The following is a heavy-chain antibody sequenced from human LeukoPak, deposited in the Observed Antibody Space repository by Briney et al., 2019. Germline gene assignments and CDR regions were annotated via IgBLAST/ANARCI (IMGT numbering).Heavy chain of an antibody. V-gene: IGHV4-34*01. Sequence: SETLSLTCAVYGGSFSGYYCSWIRQPPRKGLEWIGEINHSGSTNYNPSLKSRVTISVDTSKNQFSLKLSSVTAADTAVYYCARGSMITFGGVIAPPYFDYWGQGTLVTVSS. CDR3: ARGSMITFGGVIAPPYFDY. J-gene: IGHJ4*02. CDR2: INHSGST. D-gene: IGHD3-16*02. CDR1: GGSFSGYY.